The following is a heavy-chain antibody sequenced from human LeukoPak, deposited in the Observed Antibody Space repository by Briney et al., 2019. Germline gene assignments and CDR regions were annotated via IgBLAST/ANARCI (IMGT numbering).Heavy chain of an antibody. Sequence: GGSLRLSCAASGFTFSSYGMHWVRQAPGKGLEWVAVISYDGSNKYYADSVKGRFTISRDNSKNTLYLQMNSLRAEDTAVYYCAKDFGGSFDYWGQGTLVTVSS. CDR2: ISYDGSNK. J-gene: IGHJ4*02. CDR1: GFTFSSYG. D-gene: IGHD3-10*01. V-gene: IGHV3-30*18. CDR3: AKDFGGSFDY.